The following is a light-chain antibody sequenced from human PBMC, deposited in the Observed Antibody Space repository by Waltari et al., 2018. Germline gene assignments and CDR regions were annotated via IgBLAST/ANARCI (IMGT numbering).Light chain of an antibody. CDR3: SSYTSSSTVV. Sequence: SALTQPGSVSGPPGQSIATSCTGTCSDVGGYNTVSWYQQHPGKAPKLLIYGVTNRPSGVSNRFSGSKSGNTASLTISGLQAEDEADYSCSSYTSSSTVVFGGGTKVTVL. CDR1: CSDVGGYNT. CDR2: GVT. J-gene: IGLJ3*02. V-gene: IGLV2-14*03.